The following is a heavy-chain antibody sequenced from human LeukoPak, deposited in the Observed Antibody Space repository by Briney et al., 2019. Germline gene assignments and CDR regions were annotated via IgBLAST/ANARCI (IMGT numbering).Heavy chain of an antibody. V-gene: IGHV1-2*02. Sequence: GASVKVSCKTSGYTFTDYYIHWVRQAPGQGLEWMGWINTNSGGTNYAQKFQGRVTMTRDTSISTAYMDLSSLTSDDTAVYYCARNLVGPTDVDHWGQGTPVTVSA. CDR3: ARNLVGPTDVDH. CDR2: INTNSGGT. CDR1: GYTFTDYY. D-gene: IGHD1-26*01. J-gene: IGHJ4*02.